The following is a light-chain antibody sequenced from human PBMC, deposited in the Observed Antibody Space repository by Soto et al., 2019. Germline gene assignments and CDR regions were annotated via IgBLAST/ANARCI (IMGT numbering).Light chain of an antibody. CDR1: QSISTE. J-gene: IGKJ2*01. V-gene: IGKV3-15*01. CDR3: QQGHNWPLT. Sequence: EIAMTQSPATLSVSPGERATLSCRASQSISTELAWYQQIPGQPPRLLIYSASTRATGVPARFPGSRSGSEFTLTIGGLQSEDFAIYYCQQGHNWPLTFGHGTRLQI. CDR2: SAS.